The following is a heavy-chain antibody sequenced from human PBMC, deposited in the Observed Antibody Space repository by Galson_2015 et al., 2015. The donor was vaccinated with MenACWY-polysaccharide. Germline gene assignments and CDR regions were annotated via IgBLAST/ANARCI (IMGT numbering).Heavy chain of an antibody. D-gene: IGHD5-24*01. CDR1: GFTFSSYA. CDR3: ECATRHAFDI. J-gene: IGHJ3*02. V-gene: IGHV3-64D*08. CDR2: INSNGGST. Sequence: SLRLSCAASGFTFSSYAMHWVRQAPGKGLEYVSAINSNGGSTYYADSVKGRFTISRDNSKNTLYLQMNSLRAEDTAVYYCECATRHAFDIWGQGTMVTVSS.